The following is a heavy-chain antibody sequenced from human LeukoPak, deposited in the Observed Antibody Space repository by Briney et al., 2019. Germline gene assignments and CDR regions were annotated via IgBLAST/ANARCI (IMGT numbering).Heavy chain of an antibody. CDR1: GGSISSYY. Sequence: TSETLSLTCTVSGGSISSYYWSWIRQPPGKGLEWIGYIYYTGSTNYNPSLKSRVTISVDTSKNQFSLKLSSVTAADTAVYYCAREGPMEAYYYYYMDVWGKGTTVTVSS. CDR3: AREGPMEAYYYYYMDV. CDR2: IYYTGST. V-gene: IGHV4-59*12. D-gene: IGHD3-10*01. J-gene: IGHJ6*03.